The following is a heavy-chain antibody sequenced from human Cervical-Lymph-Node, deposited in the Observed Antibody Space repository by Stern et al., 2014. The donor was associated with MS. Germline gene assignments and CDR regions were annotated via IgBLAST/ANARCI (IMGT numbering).Heavy chain of an antibody. Sequence: QVQLQESGPGLVRPSETLSLSCKVSGGSISNYYWTWIRQSPGTTLEWIGNVYYSGYTHYNPSLKSRITISVDTSKNQFSLKLDSVTAADTAVYYCARADGDYHDFDFWGQGTLVTVSS. D-gene: IGHD4-17*01. CDR2: VYYSGYT. CDR3: ARADGDYHDFDF. V-gene: IGHV4-59*01. CDR1: GGSISNYY. J-gene: IGHJ4*02.